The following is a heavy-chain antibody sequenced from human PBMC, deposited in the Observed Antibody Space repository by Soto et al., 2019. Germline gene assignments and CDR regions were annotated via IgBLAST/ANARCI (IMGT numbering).Heavy chain of an antibody. J-gene: IGHJ5*02. CDR3: ARGRGYSYGLDP. Sequence: LSLTCTVSGDSISSNNNYWSWIRQPPGEGLEWIGFISYSGTTSYSPSLKSRVAISLDTSKNQFSLSLSSVTAADTAVYYCARGRGYSYGLDPWGQGTLVTVSS. V-gene: IGHV4-30-4*01. D-gene: IGHD5-18*01. CDR2: ISYSGTT. CDR1: GDSISSNNNY.